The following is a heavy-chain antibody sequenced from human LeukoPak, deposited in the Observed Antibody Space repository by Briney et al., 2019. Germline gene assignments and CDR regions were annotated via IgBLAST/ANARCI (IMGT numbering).Heavy chain of an antibody. V-gene: IGHV4-59*01. Sequence: PSETLSLTCTVSGGSIHGYYWHWIRQPPGKGLEWIGYIYYTGSTNYNPSLKSRVTISLDTSKNQFSLKLSSVTAADTAVYYCARDRWFDTWGQGTLVTVSS. J-gene: IGHJ5*02. CDR3: ARDRWFDT. CDR2: IYYTGST. CDR1: GGSIHGYY.